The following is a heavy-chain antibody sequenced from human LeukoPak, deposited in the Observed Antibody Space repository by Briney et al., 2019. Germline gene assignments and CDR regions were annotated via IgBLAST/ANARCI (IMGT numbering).Heavy chain of an antibody. V-gene: IGHV4-59*08. CDR1: GGSISSYY. D-gene: IGHD6-19*01. Sequence: PSETLSLTCTVSGGSISSYYWSWIRQPPGKGLEWIGYIYYSGSTNYNPSLKSRVTISVDTSKNQFSLKLSSVTAADTAVYYCARHDWLGRAVADKPWRAFDIWGQGTMVTVSS. J-gene: IGHJ3*02. CDR2: IYYSGST. CDR3: ARHDWLGRAVADKPWRAFDI.